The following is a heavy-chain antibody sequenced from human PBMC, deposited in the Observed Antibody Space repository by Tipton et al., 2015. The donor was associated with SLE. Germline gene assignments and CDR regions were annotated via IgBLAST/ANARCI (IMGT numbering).Heavy chain of an antibody. V-gene: IGHV3-48*03. CDR1: GFNFKTYE. CDR2: ISSSGSET. D-gene: IGHD6-25*01. Sequence: GSLRLSCVASGFNFKTYELNWVRQAPGKGLEWVSYISSSGSETQYADSVKGRFTISRDNARNSVYLQTSNLRVEDTAIYYCARGGWRLDIWGQGTLVTVSS. CDR3: ARGGWRLDI. J-gene: IGHJ4*02.